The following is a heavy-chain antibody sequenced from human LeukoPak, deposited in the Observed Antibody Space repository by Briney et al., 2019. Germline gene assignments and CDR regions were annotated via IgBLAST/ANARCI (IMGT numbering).Heavy chain of an antibody. CDR3: AREPIYGLNFDY. CDR1: GFTFSSYS. Sequence: PGGSLRLSCAASGFTFSSYSMNWVRQAPGKGLEWVSSISSSGSYIYYADSVKGRFTISRDNANKSLYLQLNGLRAEDTAVYFCAREPIYGLNFDYWGQGTLVTVSS. CDR2: ISSSGSYI. J-gene: IGHJ4*02. V-gene: IGHV3-21*01. D-gene: IGHD2/OR15-2a*01.